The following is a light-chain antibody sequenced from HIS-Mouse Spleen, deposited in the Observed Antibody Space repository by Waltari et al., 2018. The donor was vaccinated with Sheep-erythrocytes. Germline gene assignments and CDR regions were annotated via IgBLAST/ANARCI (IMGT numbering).Light chain of an antibody. Sequence: DIQLTQSPSFLSASVGDRVTITCRARQGISSYLAWYQQKPGKAPKRLIYAASTLQRGVPSRFSGSGSGTEFTLTISSLQPEDFATYYCQQLNSYPPAFGPGTKVDIK. CDR1: QGISSY. CDR3: QQLNSYPPA. J-gene: IGKJ3*01. CDR2: AAS. V-gene: IGKV1-9*01.